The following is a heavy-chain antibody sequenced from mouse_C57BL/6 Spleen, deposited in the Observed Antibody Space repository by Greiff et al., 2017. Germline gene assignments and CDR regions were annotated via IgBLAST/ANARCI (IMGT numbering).Heavy chain of an antibody. CDR2: IYPGGGGT. Sequence: QVQLQQPGPELVKPGASVKISCKASGYAFSSSWMHWVKQRPGKGLEWIGRIYPGGGGTNYNEKFKGKATLTADKSSSTAYMQLSSLTSEDSAVDVCATHYGDGQDMEVWGTGTSVTVSS. D-gene: IGHD1-1*02. J-gene: IGHJ4*01. CDR1: GYAFSSSW. V-gene: IGHV1-82*01. CDR3: ATHYGDGQDMEV.